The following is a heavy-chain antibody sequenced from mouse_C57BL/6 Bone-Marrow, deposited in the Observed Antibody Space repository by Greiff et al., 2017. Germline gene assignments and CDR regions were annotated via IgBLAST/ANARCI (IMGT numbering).Heavy chain of an antibody. J-gene: IGHJ2*01. Sequence: QVQLQQPGAELVKPGASVKLSCKASGYTFTSYWMQWVKQRPGQGLEWIGEIAPSDSYTNYNQKFKGKATLTVDTSSSTAYMQLSSLTSEDSAVYYCAGYDYDGETSYWGQGTTLTVSS. V-gene: IGHV1-50*01. CDR1: GYTFTSYW. D-gene: IGHD2-4*01. CDR2: IAPSDSYT. CDR3: AGYDYDGETSY.